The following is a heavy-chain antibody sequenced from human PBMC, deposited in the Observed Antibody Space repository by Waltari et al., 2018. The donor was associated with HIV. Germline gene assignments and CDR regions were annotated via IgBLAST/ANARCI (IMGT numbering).Heavy chain of an antibody. Sequence: QLQLQESGPGLVKPSETLSLTCTVSGGSISSSRSYWGWIRQPPGKGLEWIGSIYYSGSTYYNPSLKSRVTISVDTSKNQFSLKLSSVTAADTAVYYCARPIVVGALGYGMDVWGQGTTVTVSS. V-gene: IGHV4-39*01. J-gene: IGHJ6*02. CDR2: IYYSGST. D-gene: IGHD2-2*01. CDR3: ARPIVVGALGYGMDV. CDR1: GGSISSSRSY.